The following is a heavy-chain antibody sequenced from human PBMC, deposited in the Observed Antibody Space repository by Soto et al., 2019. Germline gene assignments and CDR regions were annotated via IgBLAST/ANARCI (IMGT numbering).Heavy chain of an antibody. V-gene: IGHV3-23*01. CDR2: IGGSGGNT. J-gene: IGHJ4*02. CDR1: GFTFTTYA. Sequence: EVQLLESGGGLVQPGGSLRLSCAAPGFTFTTYAMSWVRQAPGKGLEWVSGIGGSGGNTYYADSVKGRFTISRDNSKNTLYLQMNSLRAEDTAVYFCAKSLLMVYAIRNDYWGQGTLVTVSS. CDR3: AKSLLMVYAIRNDY. D-gene: IGHD2-8*01.